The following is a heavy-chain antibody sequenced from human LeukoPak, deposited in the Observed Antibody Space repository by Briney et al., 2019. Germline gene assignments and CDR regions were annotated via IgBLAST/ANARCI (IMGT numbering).Heavy chain of an antibody. D-gene: IGHD3-22*01. J-gene: IGHJ4*02. Sequence: GGSLRLSCAATGFTFRKHWMSWVRQTVGKGLECVAKIREDGNEKHYVDSVKGRFTISRDNAKNSLYLQMNSLRAEDTAVYYCALMVGYYDSSGYFSDYWGQGTLVTVSS. CDR2: IREDGNEK. CDR1: GFTFRKHW. CDR3: ALMVGYYDSSGYFSDY. V-gene: IGHV3-7*01.